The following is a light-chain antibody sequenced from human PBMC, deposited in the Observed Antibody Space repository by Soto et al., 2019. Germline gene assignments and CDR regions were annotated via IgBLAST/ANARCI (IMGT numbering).Light chain of an antibody. CDR3: QQYDKWPRT. CDR2: GAS. V-gene: IGKV3-15*01. CDR1: QSVSSSY. Sequence: EIVLTQSPGTLSLSPGERASLSCSASQSVSSSYLAWYQQKPGQAPRLLIHGASTRPTGFPARFSGSGSGAEYTLTISSLQSEDFAVYYCQQYDKWPRTFGQGTKVDI. J-gene: IGKJ1*01.